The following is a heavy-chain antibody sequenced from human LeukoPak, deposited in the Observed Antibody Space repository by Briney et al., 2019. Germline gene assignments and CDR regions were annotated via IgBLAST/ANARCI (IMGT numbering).Heavy chain of an antibody. Sequence: GGSLRLSCAASGFTFSSYSMNWVRQAPGKGLEWVSSISSSSSYIYYADSVKGRFTISRDNAKNSLYLQMNSLRAEDTAVYYCARESGTGAFDIWGRGTMVTVSS. CDR3: ARESGTGAFDI. CDR2: ISSSSSYI. D-gene: IGHD3-10*01. J-gene: IGHJ3*02. V-gene: IGHV3-21*01. CDR1: GFTFSSYS.